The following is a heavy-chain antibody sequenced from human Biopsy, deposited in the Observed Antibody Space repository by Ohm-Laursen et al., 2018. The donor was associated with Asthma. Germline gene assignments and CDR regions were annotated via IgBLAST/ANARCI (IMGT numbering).Heavy chain of an antibody. J-gene: IGHJ4*02. D-gene: IGHD5-12*01. CDR1: GFMFRSFG. CDR2: ISYDGNHK. V-gene: IGHV3-30*18. CDR3: AKRRGYSGHDNDY. Sequence: SLRLSCAASGFMFRSFGMHWVRQAPGKGLEWVAVISYDGNHKFYEDSVKGRFTISRDNSKNTLYLQMNSLRTEDTVVYYCAKRRGYSGHDNDYWGQGTLVIVSS.